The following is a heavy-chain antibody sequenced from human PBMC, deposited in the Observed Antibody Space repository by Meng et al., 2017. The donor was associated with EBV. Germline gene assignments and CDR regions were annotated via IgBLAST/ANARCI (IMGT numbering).Heavy chain of an antibody. Sequence: VYSVQSGVEVEKPGASVQIYCKSSDSTFTGYGVSRVRQATGQGLEWMAWLGGQDYARSHAQKFQGRVTVTADRPTATAYMELRNLRSDDTGVYYCARGTPGRRYADYWGQGTLVTVSS. D-gene: IGHD3-10*01. CDR3: ARGTPGRRYADY. J-gene: IGHJ4*02. CDR2: LGGQDYAR. CDR1: DSTFTGYG. V-gene: IGHV1-18*01.